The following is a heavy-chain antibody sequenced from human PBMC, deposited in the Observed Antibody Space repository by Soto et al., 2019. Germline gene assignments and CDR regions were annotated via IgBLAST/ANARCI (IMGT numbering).Heavy chain of an antibody. Sequence: QVQLQESGPGLVKPSETLSLTCTVSGGSITNYYCSWFRQPPGKGLEWIGYINYDGYSAYNLSLKRRVPLSMDASKTQFSLMLGSVTATDTAVYYCARHGFGPLHGLVDVWGPGTTVIVSS. CDR1: GGSITNYY. J-gene: IGHJ6*02. V-gene: IGHV4-59*08. D-gene: IGHD3-10*01. CDR3: ARHGFGPLHGLVDV. CDR2: INYDGYS.